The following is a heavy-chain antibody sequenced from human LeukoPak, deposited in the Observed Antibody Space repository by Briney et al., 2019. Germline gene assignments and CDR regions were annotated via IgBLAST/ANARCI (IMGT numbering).Heavy chain of an antibody. D-gene: IGHD6-19*01. CDR3: ARVSSGWYPWFDY. V-gene: IGHV4-30-4*01. CDR1: GGSISSGDYY. CDR2: IYYSGST. J-gene: IGHJ4*02. Sequence: SETLSLTCTVSGGSISSGDYYWSWIRQPPGKGLEWIGYIYYSGSTYYNPSLKSRVTISVDTSKNQFSLKLSSVTAADTAVYYCARVSSGWYPWFDYWGQGTLVTASS.